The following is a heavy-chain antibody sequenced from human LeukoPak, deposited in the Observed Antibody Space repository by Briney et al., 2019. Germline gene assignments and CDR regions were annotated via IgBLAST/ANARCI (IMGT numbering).Heavy chain of an antibody. V-gene: IGHV1-8*01. CDR1: GYTFTNYD. CDR3: ASQGGGIIY. CDR2: INPKSGDT. J-gene: IGHJ4*02. Sequence: ASVRVSCKASGYTFTNYDINWVRQATGQGLEWMGWINPKSGDTGYAQNFQGRVSMTRSTSITTAYMELSSLRSEDTAVYYCASQGGGIIYWGQGTLVTVSS. D-gene: IGHD4-23*01.